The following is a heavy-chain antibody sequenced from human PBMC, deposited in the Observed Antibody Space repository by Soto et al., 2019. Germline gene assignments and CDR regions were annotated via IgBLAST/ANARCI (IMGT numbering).Heavy chain of an antibody. CDR3: ARRSAAGTVIWFDP. D-gene: IGHD6-13*01. J-gene: IGHJ5*02. Sequence: PSETLSLTCTVSGGSISSSSYYWGWIRQPPGKGLEWIGSIYYSGSTYYNPSLQSRVTISVDTSKNQFSLKLSSVTAADTAIYYCARRSAAGTVIWFDPWGQGTLVTVSS. CDR2: IYYSGST. V-gene: IGHV4-39*01. CDR1: GGSISSSSYY.